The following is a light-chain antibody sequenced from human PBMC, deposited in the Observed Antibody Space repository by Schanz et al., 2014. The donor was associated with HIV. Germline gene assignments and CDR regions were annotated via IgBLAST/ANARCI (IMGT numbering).Light chain of an antibody. J-gene: IGKJ5*01. CDR2: GAS. Sequence: DIVLTQFPGTLSLSPGEAATLSCRASQRIRTRSLAWYQQRSGQPPRLLIYGASTRATGIPARFSGSGSGTEFTLTISSLQSEDFAVYYCQQYNNWPPITFGQGTRLEIK. V-gene: IGKV3-15*01. CDR1: QRIRTRS. CDR3: QQYNNWPPIT.